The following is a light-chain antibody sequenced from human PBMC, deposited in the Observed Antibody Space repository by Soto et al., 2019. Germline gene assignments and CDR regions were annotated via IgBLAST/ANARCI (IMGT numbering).Light chain of an antibody. CDR1: QSVVSSY. V-gene: IGKV3-20*01. Sequence: EIVLTQSPGTLSLSLGERATLSCRASQSVVSSYLAWYQQKPGQAPRLLIYGASSRATGIPDRFSGSGSRTDFTLSISRLEPEDVAVYYCQQYDSSPKWTFGQGTKVEIK. CDR2: GAS. CDR3: QQYDSSPKWT. J-gene: IGKJ1*01.